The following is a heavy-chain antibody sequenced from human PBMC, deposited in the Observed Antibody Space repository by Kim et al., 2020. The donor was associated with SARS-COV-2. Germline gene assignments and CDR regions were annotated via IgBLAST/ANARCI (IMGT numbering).Heavy chain of an antibody. CDR1: GDSMSSSSYY. D-gene: IGHD6-13*01. V-gene: IGHV4-39*01. CDR3: ARHPIAAAVIWYMDV. J-gene: IGHJ6*03. CDR2: LYYSGTT. Sequence: SETLSLTCTVSGDSMSSSSYYWGWIRQPPGKGLEWIGSLYYSGTTYHNPSLKSRLTMSLDPSKNQFSLKLTSVTAADTAVYYCARHPIAAAVIWYMDVWGRGTPVTVTS.